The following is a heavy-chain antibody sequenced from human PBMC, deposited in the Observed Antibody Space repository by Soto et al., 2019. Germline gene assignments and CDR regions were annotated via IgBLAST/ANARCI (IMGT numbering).Heavy chain of an antibody. J-gene: IGHJ4*02. CDR1: GGSISSGDYY. CDR3: ARAHYDSSGPNFDY. Sequence: SETLSLTCTVSGGSISSGDYYWSWIRQPPGKGLEWIGYIYYSGSTYYNPSLKSRVTISVDTSKNQFSLKLSSVTAADTAVYYCARAHYDSSGPNFDYWGQGTLVTVSS. CDR2: IYYSGST. D-gene: IGHD3-22*01. V-gene: IGHV4-30-4*01.